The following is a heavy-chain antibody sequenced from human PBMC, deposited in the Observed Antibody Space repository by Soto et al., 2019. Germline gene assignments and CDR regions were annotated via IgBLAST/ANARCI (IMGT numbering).Heavy chain of an antibody. CDR3: ARGLYYYDSSGYSEWYFVY. CDR1: GGTFSSYA. Sequence: ASVKVSCKGSGGTFSSYAISWVRQAPGQGLEWMGGIIPIFGTANYAQKFQGRVTITADESTSTAYMELSSLRSEDTAVYYCARGLYYYDSSGYSEWYFVYWGQGTLVTVSS. D-gene: IGHD3-22*01. J-gene: IGHJ4*02. CDR2: IIPIFGTA. V-gene: IGHV1-69*13.